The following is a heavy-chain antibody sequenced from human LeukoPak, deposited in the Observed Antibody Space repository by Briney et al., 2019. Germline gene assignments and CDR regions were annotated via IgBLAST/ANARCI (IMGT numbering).Heavy chain of an antibody. J-gene: IGHJ5*02. Sequence: KTSETLSLTCAVYGGSFSGYYWSWNRQPPGKGLEWIGEINHSGSTNYNPSLKSRVTISVDTSKNQFSLELSSVTAADTAVYYCARVGLGYCSGGSCYSRWFDPWGQGTLVTVSS. D-gene: IGHD2-15*01. CDR3: ARVGLGYCSGGSCYSRWFDP. CDR2: INHSGST. CDR1: GGSFSGYY. V-gene: IGHV4-34*01.